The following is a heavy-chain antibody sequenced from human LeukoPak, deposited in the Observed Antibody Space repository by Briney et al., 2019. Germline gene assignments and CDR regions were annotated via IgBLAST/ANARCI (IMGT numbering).Heavy chain of an antibody. V-gene: IGHV4-39*01. Sequence: SETLSLTCTVSGGSITSSSYYWVSVRQTPGKGLEWIGSVCYSGSTHYNPSLRSRITISVDRSKNQFALKVISVTAADTAMYYCARNASDIAVPGASIFDYWGQGILVTVSS. D-gene: IGHD6-19*01. J-gene: IGHJ4*02. CDR3: ARNASDIAVPGASIFDY. CDR1: GGSITSSSYY. CDR2: VCYSGST.